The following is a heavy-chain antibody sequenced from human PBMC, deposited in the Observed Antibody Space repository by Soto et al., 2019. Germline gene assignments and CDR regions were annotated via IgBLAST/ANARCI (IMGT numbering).Heavy chain of an antibody. CDR3: ARGPTFCGSGSPPLDY. D-gene: IGHD3-10*01. J-gene: IGHJ4*02. CDR2: ISACSGNT. CDR1: GYTFTSYG. V-gene: IGHV1-18*01. Sequence: EASVKVSCKASGYTFTSYGISCVRQAPGQGLEWMGWISACSGNTKYAQKFQDRVTMSTDTYTSTVYMELRSLRSDDTAVYYCARGPTFCGSGSPPLDYWGRGTLVTVSS.